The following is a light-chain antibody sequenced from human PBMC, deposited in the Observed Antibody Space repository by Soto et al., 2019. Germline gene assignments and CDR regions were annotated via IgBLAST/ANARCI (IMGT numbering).Light chain of an antibody. J-gene: IGKJ2*01. CDR3: QQYDNSPMYT. Sequence: VLTQSTGTLSLSPGERATLSCRAGQSVRSTYLAWYQQKPGQAPRLLIYGGSNRATGIPDRFSGSGSGTDFTLTISRLEPEDSAVYYCQQYDNSPMYTFGQGTKLEIK. CDR2: GGS. V-gene: IGKV3-20*01. CDR1: QSVRSTY.